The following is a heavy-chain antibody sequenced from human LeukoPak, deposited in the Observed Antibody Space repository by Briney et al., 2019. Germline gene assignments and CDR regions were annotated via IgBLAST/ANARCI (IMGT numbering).Heavy chain of an antibody. D-gene: IGHD2-2*01. Sequence: GGSLRLSCAASGFISSSFGMHWVRQAPGKGLEWVSYISSSSSTIYYADSVKGRFTISRDNAKNSLYLQMNSLRAEDTAVYYCARDGPDIVVVPAAQINWFDPWGQGTLVTVSS. CDR1: GFISSSFG. J-gene: IGHJ5*02. CDR3: ARDGPDIVVVPAAQINWFDP. V-gene: IGHV3-48*01. CDR2: ISSSSSTI.